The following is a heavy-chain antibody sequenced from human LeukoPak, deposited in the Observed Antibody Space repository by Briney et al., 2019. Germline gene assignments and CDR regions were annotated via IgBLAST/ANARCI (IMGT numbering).Heavy chain of an antibody. J-gene: IGHJ4*02. Sequence: GASVQVSCKASGYTFIGYYMHWVRQAPGQGLEWMGWINPNSGGTNYAQKFQGRVTMTRDTSISTAYMELSGLRSDDTAVYYCARDSAADYWGQGTLVTVSS. CDR2: INPNSGGT. V-gene: IGHV1-2*02. CDR3: ARDSAADY. CDR1: GYTFIGYY.